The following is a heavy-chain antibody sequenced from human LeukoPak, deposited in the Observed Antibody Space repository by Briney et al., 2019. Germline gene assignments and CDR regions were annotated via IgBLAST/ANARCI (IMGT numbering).Heavy chain of an antibody. CDR3: ARHDWFDP. CDR2: IYYSGST. V-gene: IGHV4-39*01. Sequence: SETLSLTCTVSGGSISSSSYYWAWIRQPPGKGLEWIGSIYYSGSTYYNPSLKSRVTISVDTSKNQFSPKLNSVTAADTAVYYCARHDWFDPWGQGTLVTVSS. CDR1: GGSISSSSYY. J-gene: IGHJ5*02.